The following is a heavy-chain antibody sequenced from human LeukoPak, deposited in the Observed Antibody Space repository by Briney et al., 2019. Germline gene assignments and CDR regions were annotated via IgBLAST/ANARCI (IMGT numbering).Heavy chain of an antibody. CDR3: ARAGDSSGYYYVDSAFDI. J-gene: IGHJ3*02. CDR1: GGSFSSYA. V-gene: IGHV1-69*13. Sequence: SVKVSCKASGGSFSSYAISWVRQAPGQGLEWMGGILPIVNTADYAQKFQGRVTITADESTSTAYMDLSSLRSEDTAVYYCARAGDSSGYYYVDSAFDIWGQGTMVTVSS. D-gene: IGHD3-22*01. CDR2: ILPIVNTA.